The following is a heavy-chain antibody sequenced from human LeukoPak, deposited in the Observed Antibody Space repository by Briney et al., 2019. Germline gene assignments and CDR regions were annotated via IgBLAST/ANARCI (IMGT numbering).Heavy chain of an antibody. CDR1: GGTFSSYA. CDR2: IIPIFGTA. Sequence: ASVKVSCKASGGTFSSYAISLVRQAPGQGLEWMGGIIPIFGTANYAQKFQGRVTITTDESTSTAYMELSSLKSEDTAVYYCAQYSSGYHNWFDPWGQGTLVTVSS. V-gene: IGHV1-69*05. J-gene: IGHJ5*02. CDR3: AQYSSGYHNWFDP. D-gene: IGHD3-22*01.